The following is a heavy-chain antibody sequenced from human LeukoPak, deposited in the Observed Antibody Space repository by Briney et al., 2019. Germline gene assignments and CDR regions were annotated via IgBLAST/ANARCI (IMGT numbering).Heavy chain of an antibody. J-gene: IGHJ4*02. CDR3: AREPVDDYYDSSGYGDY. Sequence: SETLSLTCTVSGGSMSSGSYYWSWIRQPAGKGLEWIGRIYTSGSTNYNPSLKSRVTISVDTSKNQFSLKLSSVTAADTAVYYCAREPVDDYYDSSGYGDYWGQGILVTVSS. CDR1: GGSMSSGSYY. D-gene: IGHD3-22*01. V-gene: IGHV4-61*02. CDR2: IYTSGST.